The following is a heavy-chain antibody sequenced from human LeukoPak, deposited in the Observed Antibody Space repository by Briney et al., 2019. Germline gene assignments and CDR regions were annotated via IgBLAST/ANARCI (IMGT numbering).Heavy chain of an antibody. CDR2: MNPNSGNT. Sequence: GASVKVSCKASGYTFTGYYMHWVRQATGQGLEWMGWMNPNSGNTGYAQKFQGRVTITRNTSISTAYMELSSLRSEDTAVYYCALGGYCSGGSCYPLGAGNYYYYMDVWGKGTTVTVSS. J-gene: IGHJ6*03. CDR3: ALGGYCSGGSCYPLGAGNYYYYMDV. V-gene: IGHV1-8*03. CDR1: GYTFTGYY. D-gene: IGHD2-15*01.